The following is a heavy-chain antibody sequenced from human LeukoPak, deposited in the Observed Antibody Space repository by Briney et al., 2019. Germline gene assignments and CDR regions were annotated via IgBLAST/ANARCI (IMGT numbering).Heavy chain of an antibody. CDR2: VYYSGTT. Sequence: SETLSRTCTVSGGSISNFYWSWIRQSPGKGLEWIGYVYYSGTTNSNPSLKSRVTISVDTSKNQFSLQLRSVTAVDSAVYFCAREDPQTRVPEGMDVWGQGTTVIVSS. CDR1: GGSISNFY. CDR3: AREDPQTRVPEGMDV. D-gene: IGHD4/OR15-4a*01. V-gene: IGHV4-59*01. J-gene: IGHJ6*02.